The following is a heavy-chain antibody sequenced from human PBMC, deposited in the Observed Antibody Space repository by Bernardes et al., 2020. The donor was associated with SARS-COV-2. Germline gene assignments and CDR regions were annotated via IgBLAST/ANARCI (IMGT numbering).Heavy chain of an antibody. CDR2: IKRDGSET. V-gene: IGHV3-7*03. CDR1: GFDFSDFW. J-gene: IGHJ6*02. Sequence: LRLSCAGSGFDFSDFWMTWVRQAPGKGLEWVANIKRDGSETYYVDSVKGRFTISRDNAKNLVFLQMNSLRAEDTAVFYCARSAGMDVWGQGTMVTVSS. CDR3: ARSAGMDV.